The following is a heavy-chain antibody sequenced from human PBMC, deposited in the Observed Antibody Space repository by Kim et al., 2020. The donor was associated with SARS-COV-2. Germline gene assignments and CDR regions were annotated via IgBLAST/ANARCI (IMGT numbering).Heavy chain of an antibody. Sequence: GGSLRLSCAASGFTFSSYAMSWVRQAPGKGLEWVSAISGSGGSTYYADSVKGRFTISRDNSKNTLYLQMNSLRAEDTAVYYCANNPLGRIFGVVKAPYGMDVWGQGTTVTVSS. CDR3: ANNPLGRIFGVVKAPYGMDV. D-gene: IGHD3-3*01. V-gene: IGHV3-23*01. J-gene: IGHJ6*02. CDR2: ISGSGGST. CDR1: GFTFSSYA.